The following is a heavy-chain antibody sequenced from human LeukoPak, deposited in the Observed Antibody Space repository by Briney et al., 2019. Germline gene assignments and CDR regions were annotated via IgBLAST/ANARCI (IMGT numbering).Heavy chain of an antibody. CDR3: AKSFAPSYYYDSSGLIGDAFDI. D-gene: IGHD3-22*01. Sequence: GRSLRLSCAASGFTFDDYAMHWVRQAPGKGLEWVSGISWNSGSIGYADSVKGRFTISRDNAKNSLYLQMNSLRAEDTALYYCAKSFAPSYYYDSSGLIGDAFDIWDQGTMVTVSS. CDR1: GFTFDDYA. V-gene: IGHV3-9*01. CDR2: ISWNSGSI. J-gene: IGHJ3*02.